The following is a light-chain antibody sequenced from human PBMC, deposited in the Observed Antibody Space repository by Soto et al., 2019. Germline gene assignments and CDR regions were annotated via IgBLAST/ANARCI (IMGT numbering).Light chain of an antibody. CDR1: QSVSIW. Sequence: DIQMTQSPSTLSASEGDRVTISCRASQSVSIWLAWYQQKPGRAPKLLIYKSSSLESGVPSKFSGSGSGTEFTLTISSLHPEDFATYYCQQANSFPPITFGQGTRLEIK. J-gene: IGKJ5*01. V-gene: IGKV1-5*03. CDR3: QQANSFPPIT. CDR2: KSS.